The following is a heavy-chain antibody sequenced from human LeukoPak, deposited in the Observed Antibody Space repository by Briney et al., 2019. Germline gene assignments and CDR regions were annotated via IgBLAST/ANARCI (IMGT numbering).Heavy chain of an antibody. J-gene: IGHJ4*02. Sequence: PGGSLRLSCAASGFTFSNYWMSWVRQAPGKGLEWVANIKQEGSEKYYVDSVKGRFTISRDNAKNLLYLQMNSLRAEDTAVYYCARDQDYGFDYWGQGTLVTVSS. CDR1: GFTFSNYW. V-gene: IGHV3-7*05. CDR3: ARDQDYGFDY. CDR2: IKQEGSEK. D-gene: IGHD4-17*01.